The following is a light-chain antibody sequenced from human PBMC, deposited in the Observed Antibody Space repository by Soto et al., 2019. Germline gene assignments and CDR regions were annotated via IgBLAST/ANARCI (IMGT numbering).Light chain of an antibody. J-gene: IGLJ2*01. CDR1: SSDVGTYNS. V-gene: IGLV2-11*01. CDR2: DVN. CDR3: ASYTDYNPLVI. Sequence: QSALTQPRSVSGSPGQSVTISCTGTSSDVGTYNSVSWYQQHPGKAPKLMIFDVNKRPSGVPDRFSGSMSGNTASLTISGLQADDEADYFCASYTDYNPLVIFGGGTKLTVL.